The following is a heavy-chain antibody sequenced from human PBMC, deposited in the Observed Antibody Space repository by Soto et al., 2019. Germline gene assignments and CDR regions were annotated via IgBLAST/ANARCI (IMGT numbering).Heavy chain of an antibody. J-gene: IGHJ5*02. CDR1: GFTNSSNY. Sequence: AGFLSLYREDSGFTNSSNYMSCLRHAHGKGLEWVSSISRSSSYIYYADSVKGRFTISRDNAKNSLYLQMNSLRAEDTAVYYCARDFQDYVSFRFDPRGQGTLVPVSS. CDR2: ISRSSSYI. V-gene: IGHV3-21*01. D-gene: IGHD3-16*01. CDR3: ARDFQDYVSFRFDP.